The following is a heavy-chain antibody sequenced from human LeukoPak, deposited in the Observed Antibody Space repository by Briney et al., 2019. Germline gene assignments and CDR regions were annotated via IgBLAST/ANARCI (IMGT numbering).Heavy chain of an antibody. CDR1: GFTFRKND. Sequence: PGGSLRLSCAASGFTFRKNDMHWGRQAPGKGPEWLTFIRSNGVDKNYADSVKGRFGISRDNSKNILYLQMNSLTADDTAVYYCAKESSIYFDSWGQGTLVTVSS. J-gene: IGHJ4*02. V-gene: IGHV3-30*02. D-gene: IGHD2-2*01. CDR3: AKESSIYFDS. CDR2: IRSNGVDK.